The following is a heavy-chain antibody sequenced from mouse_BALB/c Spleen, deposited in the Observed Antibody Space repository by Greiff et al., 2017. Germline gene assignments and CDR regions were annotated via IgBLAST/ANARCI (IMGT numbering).Heavy chain of an antibody. V-gene: IGHV5-6-5*01. CDR2: ISSGGST. Sequence: VQLKESGGGLVQPGGSLKLSCAASGFTFSSYAMSWVRQTPEKRLEWVASISSGGSTYYPDSVKGRFTISRDNARNILYLQMSSLRSEDTAMYYCARDGSSPYWYFDVWGAGTTVTVSS. J-gene: IGHJ1*01. CDR1: GFTFSSYA. CDR3: ARDGSSPYWYFDV. D-gene: IGHD1-1*01.